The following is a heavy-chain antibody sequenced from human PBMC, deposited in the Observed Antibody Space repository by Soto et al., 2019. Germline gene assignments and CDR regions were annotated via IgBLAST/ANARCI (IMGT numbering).Heavy chain of an antibody. V-gene: IGHV4-30-4*01. CDR2: IYYSGST. CDR3: ARGGTEDNWFEP. Sequence: SETLSLTCTVSGGSISSGDYYWSWIRQPPGKGLEWIGYIYYSGSTYYNPSLKSRVTASVDTSKNQFSLKLSSVTAADTAVYYCARGGTEDNWFEPWGQGTLVTVSS. J-gene: IGHJ5*02. CDR1: GGSISSGDYY.